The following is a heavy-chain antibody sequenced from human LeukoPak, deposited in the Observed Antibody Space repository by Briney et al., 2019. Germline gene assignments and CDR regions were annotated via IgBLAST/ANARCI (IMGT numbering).Heavy chain of an antibody. CDR3: VRGAGPGTPFD. J-gene: IGHJ1*01. Sequence: GGSLRLSCAASGFTFSLSWMHWVRKAPGKGLEWISSINYDARSRTYADSVKGRLTISRDNAENTLFLQMNSLRVEDSAIYSCVRGAGPGTPFDWGQGILVTVSS. D-gene: IGHD1-1*01. V-gene: IGHV3-74*01. CDR2: INYDARSR. CDR1: GFTFSLSW.